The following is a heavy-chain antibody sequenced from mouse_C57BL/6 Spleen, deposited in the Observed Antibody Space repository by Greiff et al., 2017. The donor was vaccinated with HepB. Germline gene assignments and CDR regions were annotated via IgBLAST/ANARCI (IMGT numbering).Heavy chain of an antibody. J-gene: IGHJ4*01. V-gene: IGHV10-1*01. CDR2: IRSKSNNYAT. Sequence: EVQGVESGGGLVQPKGSLKLSCAASGFSFNTYAMNWVRQAPGKGLEWVARIRSKSNNYATYYADSVKDRFTISRDDSESMLYLQMNNLKTEDTAMYYCVRVYYGGHYAMDYWGQGTSVTVSS. CDR1: GFSFNTYA. D-gene: IGHD1-1*01. CDR3: VRVYYGGHYAMDY.